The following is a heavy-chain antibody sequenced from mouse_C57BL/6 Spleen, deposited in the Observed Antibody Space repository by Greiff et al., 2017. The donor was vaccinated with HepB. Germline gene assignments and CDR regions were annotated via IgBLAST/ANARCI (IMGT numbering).Heavy chain of an antibody. CDR2: IYPSDSET. D-gene: IGHD1-1*01. V-gene: IGHV1-61*01. J-gene: IGHJ2*01. CDR1: GYTFTSYW. Sequence: QVQLQQPGAELVRPGSSVKLSCKASGYTFTSYWMDWVKQRPGQGLEWIGNIYPSDSETHYNQKFKDKATLTVDKSSSTAYMQLSSLTSEDSAVYYCARDYYGSSPDFDYWGQGTTLTVSS. CDR3: ARDYYGSSPDFDY.